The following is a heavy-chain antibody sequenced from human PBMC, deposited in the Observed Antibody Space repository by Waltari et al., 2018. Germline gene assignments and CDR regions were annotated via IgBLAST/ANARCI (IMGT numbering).Heavy chain of an antibody. CDR3: ARVRQWLVGFYYYYYMDV. Sequence: QVQLQESGPGLVKPSETLSLTCTVSGGSISSYYWSWIRQPAGKGLEWIGRIYTSGSTNYNPSLKSRVTMSVDTSKNQFSLKLSSVTAADTAVYYCARVRQWLVGFYYYYYMDVWGKGTTVTVSS. D-gene: IGHD6-19*01. V-gene: IGHV4-4*07. CDR2: IYTSGST. CDR1: GGSISSYY. J-gene: IGHJ6*03.